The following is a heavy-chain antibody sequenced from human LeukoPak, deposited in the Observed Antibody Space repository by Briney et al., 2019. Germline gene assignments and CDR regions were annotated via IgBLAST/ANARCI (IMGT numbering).Heavy chain of an antibody. CDR2: IYTSGST. V-gene: IGHV4-61*02. J-gene: IGHJ4*02. CDR1: GGSISSGSYY. CDR3: ASKTYDYGDFHATSNYFDY. Sequence: PSETLSLTCTVSGGSISSGSYYWTWIRQPAGKGLEWIGRIYTSGSTNYNPSLKSRVTISVDKSKNQFSLKLSSVTAADTAVYYCASKTYDYGDFHATSNYFDYWGQGTLVTVSS. D-gene: IGHD4-17*01.